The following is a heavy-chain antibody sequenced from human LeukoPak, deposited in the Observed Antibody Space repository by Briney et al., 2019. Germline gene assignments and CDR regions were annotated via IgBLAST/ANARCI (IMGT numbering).Heavy chain of an antibody. J-gene: IGHJ4*02. CDR3: AKDHSPVLLWFGELLFG. V-gene: IGHV3-74*01. D-gene: IGHD3-10*01. CDR1: GFTFSCSW. Sequence: GGSLRLSCAASGFTFSCSWMHWVRQAPEKGLVWVSRINSDGSSTSYADSVKGRFTISRDNSKNTLYLQMNSLRAEDTAVYYCAKDHSPVLLWFGELLFGRGQGTLVTVSS. CDR2: INSDGSST.